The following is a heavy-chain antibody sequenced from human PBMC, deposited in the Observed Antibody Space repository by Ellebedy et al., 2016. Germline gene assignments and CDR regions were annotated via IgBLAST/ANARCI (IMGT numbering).Heavy chain of an antibody. CDR3: ARGDRGFFVY. V-gene: IGHV1-2*02. CDR2: IHPNSGGT. D-gene: IGHD3-16*01. Sequence: ASVKVSXXASGYTFSGYSMYWVRQAPGQGLECMGWIHPNSGGTNAAQEFQGRVTMTRDKSISTAYMELTRLTSDDTAVYYCARGDRGFFVYWGQGTLVTVSS. J-gene: IGHJ4*02. CDR1: GYTFSGYS.